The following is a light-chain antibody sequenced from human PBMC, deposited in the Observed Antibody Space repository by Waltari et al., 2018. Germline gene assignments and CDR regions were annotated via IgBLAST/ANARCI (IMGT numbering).Light chain of an antibody. Sequence: SYELTQPPSVSVSLGQMARITCSGEALPKKYAYWYQQKPGQFPELVIYKDSERPSGIPERFSGSSSGTIVTLTISGVQAEDEADYYCLSADSSGTYPNWVFGGGTKLTVL. CDR3: LSADSSGTYPNWV. J-gene: IGLJ3*02. CDR1: ALPKKY. V-gene: IGLV3-16*01. CDR2: KDS.